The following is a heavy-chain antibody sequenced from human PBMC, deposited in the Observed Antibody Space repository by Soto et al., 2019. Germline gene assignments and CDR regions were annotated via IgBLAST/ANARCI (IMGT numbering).Heavy chain of an antibody. V-gene: IGHV4-59*08. Sequence: PSETLSLTCTVSGCSISSYYGGWFRQPPGKGLEWIGYIYYSGRTTYHPSLKSRVTISVDTSKNQFSLNLTSVIAADTAVYYCARLGGYYHDFDQWGQGSLVTVSS. CDR2: IYYSGRT. D-gene: IGHD3-22*01. CDR1: GCSISSYY. CDR3: ARLGGYYHDFDQ. J-gene: IGHJ4*02.